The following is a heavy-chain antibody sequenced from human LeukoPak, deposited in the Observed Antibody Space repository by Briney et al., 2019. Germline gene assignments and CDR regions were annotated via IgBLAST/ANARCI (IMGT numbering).Heavy chain of an antibody. CDR3: ATRPTVGGTTPTFDH. CDR2: ISGTGGST. V-gene: IGHV3-23*01. Sequence: QAGGSLRLSCAASGFTFGNYAMNWVRQAPGRGLEWVSAISGTGGSTYYADSVKGRFTISRDNAKNALYLQMNTLRAEDTAIYSCATRPTVGGTTPTFDHWGQGILVTVSS. D-gene: IGHD1-26*01. CDR1: GFTFGNYA. J-gene: IGHJ4*02.